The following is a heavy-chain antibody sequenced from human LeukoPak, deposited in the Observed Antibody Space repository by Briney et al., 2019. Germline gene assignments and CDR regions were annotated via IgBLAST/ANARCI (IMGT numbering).Heavy chain of an antibody. CDR1: GFTFSHHW. CDR3: TRNPDGRNWFDP. V-gene: IGHV3-74*01. D-gene: IGHD1-14*01. J-gene: IGHJ5*02. Sequence: GSLRLSCAASGFTFSHHWMHWVRQAPGKGLVWVSHISSDESSTTYADSVKGRFTISRDNRKNKLYLQMNSLRVEDTAMYYCTRNPDGRNWFDPWGQGTLVTVSS. CDR2: ISSDESST.